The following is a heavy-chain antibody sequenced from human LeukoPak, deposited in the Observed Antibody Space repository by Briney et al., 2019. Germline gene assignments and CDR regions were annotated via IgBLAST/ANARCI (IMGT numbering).Heavy chain of an antibody. CDR1: GFTFSSYS. J-gene: IGHJ4*02. V-gene: IGHV3-21*01. Sequence: PVGSLRLSCAASGFTFSSYSMSWVRQGPGKGLEWVSSISSSSTYKYYAGSVKGRFTISRDNAKNSLYLQMNSLRAEDTALYYCARGRYSGSYLLDYWGQGTLVTVSS. CDR3: ARGRYSGSYLLDY. CDR2: ISSSSTYK. D-gene: IGHD1-26*01.